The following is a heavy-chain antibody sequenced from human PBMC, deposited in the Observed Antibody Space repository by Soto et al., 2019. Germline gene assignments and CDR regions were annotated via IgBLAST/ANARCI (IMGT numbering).Heavy chain of an antibody. CDR2: IFSNDEK. CDR3: ASTYSTSWYWFDP. CDR1: GFSLSNAGLG. J-gene: IGHJ5*02. Sequence: QVTVKESGPVLVKPTETLTLTCTVSGFSLSNAGLGVSWIRQPPGKALEWLAHIFSNDEKSYSTSLKSRLTISQDTSKSQVVRTMTNMDPVDTATYYCASTYSTSWYWFDPWCQGTLVTVSS. D-gene: IGHD6-13*01. V-gene: IGHV2-26*04.